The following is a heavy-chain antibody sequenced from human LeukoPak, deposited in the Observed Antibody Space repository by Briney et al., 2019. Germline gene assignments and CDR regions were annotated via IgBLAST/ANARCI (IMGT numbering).Heavy chain of an antibody. Sequence: PSETLSLTCTVSGGSISSGTHYYNWIRPHPGKGLEWIGYIYYTGITSYNPSLGSRVTMSVDTSMNQISLKVTSLTAADTAVYYCARDHTTLWAFDIWGQGTMVTVSS. CDR1: GGSISSGTHY. V-gene: IGHV4-31*03. J-gene: IGHJ3*02. CDR2: IYYTGIT. D-gene: IGHD2-21*01. CDR3: ARDHTTLWAFDI.